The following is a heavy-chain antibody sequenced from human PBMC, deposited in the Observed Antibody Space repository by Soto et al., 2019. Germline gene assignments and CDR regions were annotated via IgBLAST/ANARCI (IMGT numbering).Heavy chain of an antibody. Sequence: SETLSLTCTVSGGSISSYYWSWIRQSPGKGLEWIAYIYYSGSTNYNPSLKSRVTISVDTPKNQFSLKLSSVTAADTAVYYCARDSPESFMDVWGKGTTVTVSS. V-gene: IGHV4-59*01. J-gene: IGHJ6*04. CDR1: GGSISSYY. CDR2: IYYSGST. CDR3: ARDSPESFMDV.